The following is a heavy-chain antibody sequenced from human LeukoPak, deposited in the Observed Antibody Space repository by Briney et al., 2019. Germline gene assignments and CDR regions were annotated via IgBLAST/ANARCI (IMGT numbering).Heavy chain of an antibody. D-gene: IGHD5-18*01. V-gene: IGHV3-30*03. CDR3: ARDIDTSVVGSTYFDY. CDR1: GFTLSSHG. Sequence: GRSLRLSCVGSGFTLSSHGMHWVRQAPGKGLEWVAVISHDGTKTRYGDSVKGRFTVSRDNAKSTVFLLMNNLRPDDTAIYFCARDIDTSVVGSTYFDYWGQGTLVTVSS. J-gene: IGHJ4*02. CDR2: ISHDGTKT.